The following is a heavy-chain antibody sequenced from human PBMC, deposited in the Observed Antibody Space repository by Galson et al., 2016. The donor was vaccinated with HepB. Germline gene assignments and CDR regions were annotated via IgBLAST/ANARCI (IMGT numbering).Heavy chain of an antibody. CDR1: GGSISYNYW. J-gene: IGHJ4*02. D-gene: IGHD3-22*01. V-gene: IGHV4-4*01. Sequence: LSLTCAVSGGSISYNYWWSWVRQPPGQGLEWIGQIYHSGISNYNPSLKSRVSISVDKSKNHISLQLTSVTAADTAIYFCAKSRYSDTTGYFFPDFWGQGTLVTVSS. CDR3: AKSRYSDTTGYFFPDF. CDR2: IYHSGIS.